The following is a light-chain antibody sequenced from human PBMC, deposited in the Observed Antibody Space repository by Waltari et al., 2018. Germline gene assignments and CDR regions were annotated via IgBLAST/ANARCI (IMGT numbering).Light chain of an antibody. J-gene: IGLJ3*02. CDR2: GNS. V-gene: IGLV1-40*01. CDR3: QSYDSSLSGLV. Sequence: QSVLTQPPSVSGAPGQRVTISCPGSSSNIGAGCALPWYQQLPGTAPKLLIYGNSNRPSGVPDRFSGSKSGTSASLAITGLQAEDEADYYCQSYDSSLSGLVFGGGTKLTVL. CDR1: SSNIGAGCA.